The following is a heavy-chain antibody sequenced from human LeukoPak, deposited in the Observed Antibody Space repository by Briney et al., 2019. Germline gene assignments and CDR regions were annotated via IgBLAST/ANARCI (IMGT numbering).Heavy chain of an antibody. CDR1: GFTFSSYS. J-gene: IGHJ4*02. Sequence: PGGSLRLSCAASGFTFSSYSMNWVRQAPGKGLEWVSYISSSSSTIYYADPVKGRFTISRDNAKNSLYLQMNSLRAEDTAVYYCARENFPAYFDYWGQGTLVTVSS. CDR3: ARENFPAYFDY. CDR2: ISSSSSTI. V-gene: IGHV3-48*01.